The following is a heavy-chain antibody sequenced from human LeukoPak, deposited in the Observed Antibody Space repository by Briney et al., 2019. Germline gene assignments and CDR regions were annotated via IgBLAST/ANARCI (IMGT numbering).Heavy chain of an antibody. J-gene: IGHJ4*02. CDR1: GGSISSSSYY. CDR3: ARLDGYIPKVDY. Sequence: YPSVTLSLTCTVSGGSISSSSYYWGWIRQPPGKGLEWIGSIYYSGSTYYNPSLKSRVTISVDTSKNQFSLKLSSVTAADTAVYYCARLDGYIPKVDYWGQGTLVTVSS. CDR2: IYYSGST. D-gene: IGHD5-24*01. V-gene: IGHV4-39*01.